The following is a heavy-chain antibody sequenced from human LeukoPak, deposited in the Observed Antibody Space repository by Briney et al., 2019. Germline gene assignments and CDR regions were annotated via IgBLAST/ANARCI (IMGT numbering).Heavy chain of an antibody. CDR1: GGSISGYY. CDR3: VRFGVNYDMDV. J-gene: IGHJ6*02. Sequence: SETLSLTCSVSGGSISGYYWTWVRQPPGKGLEWIGQIHYSGRADYNPSLKSRITMSVDTSRNQISLRLSSVTAADTAIYYCVRFGVNYDMDVWGQGTTVTVFS. D-gene: IGHD3-16*01. CDR2: IHYSGRA. V-gene: IGHV4-59*01.